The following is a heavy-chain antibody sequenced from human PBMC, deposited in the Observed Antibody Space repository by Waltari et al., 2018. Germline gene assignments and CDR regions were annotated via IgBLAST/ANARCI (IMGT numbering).Heavy chain of an antibody. Sequence: QVQLQESGPGLVKPSETLSLTCAVSGYSISSDFYWGWIRQPPGKGLEWIGSMSQSGGTYYNPSLESRVTILLDTSKNQFSLKVRSVTAADTAVYYCARVSSKHRDDYTYWGQGTLVTVSS. CDR2: MSQSGGT. CDR1: GYSISSDFY. V-gene: IGHV4-38-2*01. J-gene: IGHJ4*02. CDR3: ARVSSKHRDDYTY. D-gene: IGHD6-13*01.